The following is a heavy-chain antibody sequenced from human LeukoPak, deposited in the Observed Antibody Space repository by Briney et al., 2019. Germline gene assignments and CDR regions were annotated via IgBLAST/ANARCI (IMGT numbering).Heavy chain of an antibody. CDR1: GGSFSGYY. Sequence: PSETLSLTCAVYGGSFSGYYWSWIRQPPGKGLEWIGEINHSGSTNYNPSLKSRVTISVDTSKNQFSLKLSSVTAADTAVYYCARGYFFPQGCSSTSCYMSVFDYWGQGTLVTVSS. V-gene: IGHV4-34*01. D-gene: IGHD2-2*02. CDR2: INHSGST. CDR3: ARGYFFPQGCSSTSCYMSVFDY. J-gene: IGHJ4*02.